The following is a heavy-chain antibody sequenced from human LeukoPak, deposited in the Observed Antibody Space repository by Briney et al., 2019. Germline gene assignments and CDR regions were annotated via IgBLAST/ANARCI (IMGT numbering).Heavy chain of an antibody. CDR2: ISSSGSTI. V-gene: IGHV3-48*03. D-gene: IGHD6-13*01. J-gene: IGHJ4*02. CDR3: AREGGSSSWSFDY. CDR1: GFTFSSYE. Sequence: GGSLRLSCAASGFTFSSYEMNWVRQAPGKGLEWVSYISSSGSTIYYADSVKGRFTISRDNAKNSLYLQMNSLRAEDTAVYYCAREGGSSSWSFDYWGQGTLVTVSS.